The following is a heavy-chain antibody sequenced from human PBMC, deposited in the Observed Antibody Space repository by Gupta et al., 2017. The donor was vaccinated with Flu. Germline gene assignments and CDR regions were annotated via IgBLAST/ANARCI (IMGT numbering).Heavy chain of an antibody. V-gene: IGHV1-69*01. CDR2: IIPIFGTA. J-gene: IGHJ4*02. Sequence: QVQLVQSGAEVKKPGSSVKVSCKASGGTFSSSAISWVRQAPGQGLEWMGGIIPIFGTANYAQKVQGRVTMTADESTSTAYMELSSLRSEDTAVHYCARALNDILTGMGVFDYWGQGTLVTVSS. D-gene: IGHD3-9*01. CDR3: ARALNDILTGMGVFDY. CDR1: GGTFSSSA.